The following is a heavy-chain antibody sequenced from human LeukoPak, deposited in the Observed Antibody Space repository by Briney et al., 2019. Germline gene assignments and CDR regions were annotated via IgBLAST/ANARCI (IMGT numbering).Heavy chain of an antibody. CDR1: GGSFSGYY. V-gene: IGHV4-34*01. J-gene: IGHJ4*02. CDR2: INHSGST. Sequence: PSETLSLTCAVYGGSFSGYYWSWIRQPPGKGLEWIGEINHSGSTNYNPSLKSRVTISVDTSKNQFSLKLSSVTAADTAVYYRARGWVIFDYWGQGTLVTVSS. D-gene: IGHD2-21*01. CDR3: ARGWVIFDY.